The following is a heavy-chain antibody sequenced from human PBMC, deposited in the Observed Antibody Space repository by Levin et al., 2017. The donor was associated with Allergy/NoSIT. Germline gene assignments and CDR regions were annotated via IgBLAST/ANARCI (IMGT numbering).Heavy chain of an antibody. CDR1: GFTFSSYG. D-gene: IGHD3-9*01. V-gene: IGHV3-33*01. J-gene: IGHJ3*02. Sequence: GGSLRLSCAASGFTFSSYGMHWVRQAPGKGLEWVAVIWYDGSNKYYADSVKGRFTISRDNSKNTLYLQMNSLRAEDTAVYYCARLQHNRYDILTGYFVGAFDIWGQGTMVTVSS. CDR3: ARLQHNRYDILTGYFVGAFDI. CDR2: IWYDGSNK.